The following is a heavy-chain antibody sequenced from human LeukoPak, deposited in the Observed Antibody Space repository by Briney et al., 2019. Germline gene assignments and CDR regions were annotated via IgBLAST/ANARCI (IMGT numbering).Heavy chain of an antibody. CDR2: INHSGST. J-gene: IGHJ6*01. D-gene: IGHD2-2*01. CDR3: AREEYQLPRTKYYYYGMDV. CDR1: GGSFSGYY. V-gene: IGHV4-34*01. Sequence: PSETLSLTCAVYGGSFSGYYWSWIRQPPGRGLEWIGEINHSGSTNYNPSLKSRVTISVDTSKNQFSLKLSSVTAADTAVYCCAREEYQLPRTKYYYYGMDVWGQGTTVTVSS.